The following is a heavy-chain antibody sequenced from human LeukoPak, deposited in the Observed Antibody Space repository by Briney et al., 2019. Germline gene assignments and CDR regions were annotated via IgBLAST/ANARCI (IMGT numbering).Heavy chain of an antibody. V-gene: IGHV4-61*02. J-gene: IGHJ5*02. D-gene: IGHD1-1*01. Sequence: SETLSLTCTVSGGSISSSSDYWGWIRQPPGKGLEWIGRIFTSGSTNYNPSFKSRVTISTDTSKNQFSLEMNSVTAADTAVYFCARDCGGTAFNWFDPWGQGTLVTVSS. CDR3: ARDCGGTAFNWFDP. CDR2: IFTSGST. CDR1: GGSISSSSDY.